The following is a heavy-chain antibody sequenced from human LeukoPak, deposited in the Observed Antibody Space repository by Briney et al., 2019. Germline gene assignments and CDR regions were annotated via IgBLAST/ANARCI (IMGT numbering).Heavy chain of an antibody. J-gene: IGHJ4*02. Sequence: SVKVSSTASVGTFTTDVIRWGRQAPGQGLEWMGGIIPIFGTANSAQKFQGRVTITTDESTSTAYMELSSLRSEDTAVYYCARGPELERFDYWGQGTLVTVSS. CDR3: ARGPELERFDY. D-gene: IGHD1-1*01. CDR2: IIPIFGTA. V-gene: IGHV1-69*05. CDR1: VGTFTTDV.